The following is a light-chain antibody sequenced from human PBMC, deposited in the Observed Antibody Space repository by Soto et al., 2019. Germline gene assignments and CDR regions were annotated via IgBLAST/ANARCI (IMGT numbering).Light chain of an antibody. CDR1: SSDVGAYNY. CDR3: TSYAGSDNLV. CDR2: EVN. V-gene: IGLV2-8*01. J-gene: IGLJ2*01. Sequence: QSALTQPPSASGSPGQSVTISCTGTSSDVGAYNYVSWHQQYPGTAPKLIIYEVNKRPSGVPDRFSGSKSGNTASLTVSGLQADDEADYYCTSYAGSDNLVFGGGTKLTVL.